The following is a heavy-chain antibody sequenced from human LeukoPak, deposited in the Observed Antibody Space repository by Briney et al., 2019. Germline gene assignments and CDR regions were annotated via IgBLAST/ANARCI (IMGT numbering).Heavy chain of an antibody. CDR2: ISDNAGST. V-gene: IGHV3-23*01. CDR3: AKGQGGWLVSYFDY. Sequence: PGGSLRLSCAASGFMFSSFAMNWVRQAPGKGLEWVSDISDNAGSTYYADSLKGRFTISRDNRKNTLYLQMNSLRAEDTAMYYCAKGQGGWLVSYFDYWGQGTLVTVSS. J-gene: IGHJ4*02. D-gene: IGHD3-3*01. CDR1: GFMFSSFA.